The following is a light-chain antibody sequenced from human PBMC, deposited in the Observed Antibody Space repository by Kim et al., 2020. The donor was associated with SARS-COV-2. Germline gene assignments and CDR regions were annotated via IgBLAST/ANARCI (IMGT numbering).Light chain of an antibody. CDR2: AAS. Sequence: DIQMTQSPSSLSASVGDRVNITCRASQGISNFLAWYQQKPGKGPKLLIYAASTLQSGVPSRFTGSGSGTDFTLTISSLQPEDVATYYCQKYNSAPWTFGQGTKVEIK. CDR1: QGISNF. V-gene: IGKV1-27*01. J-gene: IGKJ1*01. CDR3: QKYNSAPWT.